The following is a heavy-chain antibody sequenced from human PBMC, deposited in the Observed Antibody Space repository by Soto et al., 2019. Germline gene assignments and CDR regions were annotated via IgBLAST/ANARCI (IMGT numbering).Heavy chain of an antibody. J-gene: IGHJ4*02. CDR3: ACGPNRGFYYDSSGCYYFDY. CDR1: GGSISSYY. Sequence: PSETLSLTCTVSGGSISSYYWSWIRQPPGKGLEWIGYIYYSGSTNYNPSLKSRVTISVDTSKNQFSLKLSSVTALDTAVYHCACGPNRGFYYDSSGCYYFDYWGQGTLVTVSS. CDR2: IYYSGST. D-gene: IGHD3-22*01. V-gene: IGHV4-59*01.